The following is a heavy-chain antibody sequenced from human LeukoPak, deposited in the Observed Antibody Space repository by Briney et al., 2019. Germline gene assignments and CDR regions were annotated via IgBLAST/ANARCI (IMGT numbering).Heavy chain of an antibody. D-gene: IGHD1-26*01. CDR3: VNDVSGSYTFDY. CDR2: INDNGRAT. CDR1: GFPFSSSA. J-gene: IGHJ4*02. V-gene: IGHV3-64D*09. Sequence: SGGSLRLSCSASGFPFSSSAMHWVRQAPGKGLEYVSGINDNGRATHYGDSLKGRFTISRDNSKNTLYLQMSSLTAEDTAVYYCVNDVSGSYTFDYWGQGTLVTVSS.